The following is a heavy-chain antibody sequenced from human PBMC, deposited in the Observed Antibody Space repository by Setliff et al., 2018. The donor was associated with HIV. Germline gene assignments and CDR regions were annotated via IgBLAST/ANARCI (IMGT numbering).Heavy chain of an antibody. V-gene: IGHV4-4*08. Sequence: ASETLSLTCTVSGDSTSTYYWNRIRQSPGKGLEWIGYIYTTQTTKYNPSLKSRVTISVDTSKSQFSLKLRSVTAADTAVYYCARAVNYWGLLSWFDPWGQGTLVTVSS. CDR3: ARAVNYWGLLSWFDP. J-gene: IGHJ5*02. CDR2: IYTTQTT. CDR1: GDSTSTYY. D-gene: IGHD7-27*01.